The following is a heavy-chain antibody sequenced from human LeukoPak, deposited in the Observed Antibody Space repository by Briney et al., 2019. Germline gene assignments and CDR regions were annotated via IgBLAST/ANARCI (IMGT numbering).Heavy chain of an antibody. CDR1: GFTFSSYG. V-gene: IGHV3-30*03. Sequence: GGSLRLSCAASGFTFSSYGMHWVRQAPGKGLEWVAVISYDGSNKYYADSVKGRFTISRDNSKNTLYLQMNSLRAEDTAVYYCARAVYCSGGGCFWYFDLWGRGTLVTVSS. CDR3: ARAVYCSGGGCFWYFDL. CDR2: ISYDGSNK. D-gene: IGHD2-15*01. J-gene: IGHJ2*01.